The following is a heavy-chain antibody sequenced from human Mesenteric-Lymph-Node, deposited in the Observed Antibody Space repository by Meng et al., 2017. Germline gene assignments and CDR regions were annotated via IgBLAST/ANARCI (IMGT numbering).Heavy chain of an antibody. V-gene: IGHV4-4*02. D-gene: IGHD4-17*01. CDR1: GASIRNDQG. CDR2: IYHSGRT. Sequence: QVQCPGSGPGLVKPSGHLSLSCDVSGASIRNDQGWSWVRQAPGKGLEWIGEIYHSGRTNYNPSVKSRVSMSVDKSQNHFSLRLSSVTAADTAVYYCTTLYGDSISWGQGTLVTVSS. CDR3: TTLYGDSIS. J-gene: IGHJ4*02.